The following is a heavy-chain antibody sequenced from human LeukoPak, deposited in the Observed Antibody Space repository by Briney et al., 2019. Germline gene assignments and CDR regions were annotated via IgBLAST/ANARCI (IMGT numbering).Heavy chain of an antibody. CDR2: ISAYNGNT. J-gene: IGHJ4*02. CDR1: GYTFTSYG. Sequence: ASVKVSCKASGYTFTSYGISWVRQAPGQGLEWMGWISAYNGNTTYAQTLQGRFTMHTDTSTSTPYMDLRSRRSEDTAVSNCERRGTRVDYWGQGTLVTVSS. CDR3: ERRGTRVDY. D-gene: IGHD1-1*01. V-gene: IGHV1-18*01.